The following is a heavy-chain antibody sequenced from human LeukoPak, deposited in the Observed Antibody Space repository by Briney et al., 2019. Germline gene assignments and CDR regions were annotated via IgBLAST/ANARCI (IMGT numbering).Heavy chain of an antibody. J-gene: IGHJ4*02. V-gene: IGHV3-7*01. Sequence: GGSLRLSCAAAGFAFTSYWMSWVSQAPRKGLEWVANIKQDGSEKYYVDSVKGRLTISRDHAKNSLYLQLNTLSAEDTAVYHCAISRSFDYWGQGTLVTVSP. CDR1: GFAFTSYW. CDR2: IKQDGSEK. CDR3: AISRSFDY.